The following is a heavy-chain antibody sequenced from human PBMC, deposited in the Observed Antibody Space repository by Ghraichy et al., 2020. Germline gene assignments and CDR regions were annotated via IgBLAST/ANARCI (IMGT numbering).Heavy chain of an antibody. J-gene: IGHJ5*02. CDR1: GGSISSNY. D-gene: IGHD5-24*01. V-gene: IGHV4-4*07. CDR3: AREDNSDWFDP. Sequence: ETLSLTCTVSGGSISSNYWSWIRQPAGKGLEWIGRIYSSGSTNYNPSLKSRVSMSVDTSKNQYSLKLTSVTAADTTVYYCAREDNSDWFDPWGQGTLVTVSS. CDR2: IYSSGST.